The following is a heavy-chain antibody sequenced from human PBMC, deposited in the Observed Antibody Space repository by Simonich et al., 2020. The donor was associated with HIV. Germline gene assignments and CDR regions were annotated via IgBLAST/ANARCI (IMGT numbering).Heavy chain of an antibody. Sequence: EVQLVESGGGLVQPGRSLRLSCAASGFTFDDYAMHWVRQAPGKGVVWVSGISWNSGSIGDADSVKGRFTISRDNAKNSLYLQMNSLRAEDMALYYCAKDRYSSSSGSFDYWGQGTLVTVSS. D-gene: IGHD6-6*01. CDR1: GFTFDDYA. CDR2: ISWNSGSI. V-gene: IGHV3-9*03. J-gene: IGHJ4*02. CDR3: AKDRYSSSSGSFDY.